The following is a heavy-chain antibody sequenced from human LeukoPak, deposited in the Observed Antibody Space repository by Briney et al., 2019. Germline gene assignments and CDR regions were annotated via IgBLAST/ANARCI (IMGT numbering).Heavy chain of an antibody. CDR1: GGSIGSHY. J-gene: IGHJ4*02. CDR2: IYYSGST. CDR3: AREIAAAGAIDY. Sequence: SETLSLTCTVSGGSIGSHYWSWIRQPPGKGLEWIGYIYYSGSTNYNPSLKSRVTISVDTSKNQFSLKLSSVTAADTAVYYCAREIAAAGAIDYWGQGTLVTVSS. V-gene: IGHV4-59*11. D-gene: IGHD6-13*01.